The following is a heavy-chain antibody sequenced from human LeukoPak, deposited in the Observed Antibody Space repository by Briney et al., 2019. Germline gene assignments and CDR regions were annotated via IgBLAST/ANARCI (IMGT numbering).Heavy chain of an antibody. J-gene: IGHJ6*03. D-gene: IGHD1-1*01. Sequence: SETLSLTCSVSGGPITSSLYHWGWLRQAPGKGLQWIGNVFHSGNTYYSPSLQSRVAISIDTSKNRFSLKLTSVTAADTAVYYCARQIVGTSWNYYYSYIDVWGNGTSVSVSS. CDR3: ARQIVGTSWNYYYSYIDV. V-gene: IGHV4-39*01. CDR1: GGPITSSLYH. CDR2: VFHSGNT.